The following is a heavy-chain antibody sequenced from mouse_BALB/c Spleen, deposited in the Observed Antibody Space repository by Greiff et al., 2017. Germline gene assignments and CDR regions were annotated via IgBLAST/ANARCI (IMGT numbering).Heavy chain of an antibody. Sequence: EVQLQQSGPGLVKPSQSLSLTCTVTGYSITSDYAWNWIRQFPGNTLEWMGYISYSGSTSYNPSLKSRISITRDTSKNQFFLQLNSVTTEDTATYYCARRGITTVVRAMDYWGQGTSVTVSS. D-gene: IGHD1-1*01. CDR2: ISYSGST. CDR1: GYSITSDYA. CDR3: ARRGITTVVRAMDY. V-gene: IGHV3-2*02. J-gene: IGHJ4*01.